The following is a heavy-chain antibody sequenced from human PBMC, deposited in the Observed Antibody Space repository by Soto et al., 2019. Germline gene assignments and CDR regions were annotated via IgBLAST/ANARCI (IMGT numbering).Heavy chain of an antibody. V-gene: IGHV5-51*01. J-gene: IGHJ6*02. Sequence: EVQLVQSGAEVKKPGAALKISCKGSGYSFTSYWIGWVRQMPGKGLEWLGIIYPGDSDTRYSPSDQGQVTISADKSISNAYRQWSSLKASDTAMYYCARTSAAGKYYYGMAVWGQGTTVTVSS. CDR1: GYSFTSYW. CDR2: IYPGDSDT. D-gene: IGHD6-13*01. CDR3: ARTSAAGKYYYGMAV.